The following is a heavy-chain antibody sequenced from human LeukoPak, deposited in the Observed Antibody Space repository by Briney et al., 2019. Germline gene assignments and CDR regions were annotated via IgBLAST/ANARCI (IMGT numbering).Heavy chain of an antibody. CDR3: AKDSGYRSNWYYSYMDV. CDR1: GFTFSDYG. D-gene: IGHD3-10*01. V-gene: IGHV3-30*02. CDR2: TSYDENYK. Sequence: GGSLRLSCAASGFTFSDYGMHWVRQAPGKGPTWVSFTSYDENYKYYPDSVKGRFTISRDNSKNTLYLQMNSLRADDTAVYYCAKDSGYRSNWYYSYMDVWGKGTTVTVSS. J-gene: IGHJ6*03.